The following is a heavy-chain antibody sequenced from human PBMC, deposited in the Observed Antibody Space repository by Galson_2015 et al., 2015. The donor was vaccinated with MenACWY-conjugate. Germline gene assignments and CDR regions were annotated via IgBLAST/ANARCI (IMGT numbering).Heavy chain of an antibody. CDR1: GGTFSSYA. CDR3: ATLQRDGFNHYCFDY. V-gene: IGHV1-69*04. CDR2: IIPILGIA. J-gene: IGHJ4*02. D-gene: IGHD5-24*01. Sequence: SVKDSCKASGGTFSSYAISWGRQAPGQGLEWMGRIIPILGIANYAQKFQGRVTITADKSTSTAYMELSSLRSEDTAVYYCATLQRDGFNHYCFDYWGPGTLVTVSS.